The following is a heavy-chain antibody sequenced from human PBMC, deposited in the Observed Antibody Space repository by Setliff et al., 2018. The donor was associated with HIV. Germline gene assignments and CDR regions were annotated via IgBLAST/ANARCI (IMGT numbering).Heavy chain of an antibody. CDR2: LNTDGSNT. CDR1: GFTFSSYW. Sequence: PGGSLRLSCAASGFTFSSYWMHWVRQAPGKGLVWVSRLNTDGSNTRYADSVKGRFTISRDNVKNTLYLQMNSLRGEDTAAYFCARGYYGSDLQNGMDVWGQGTTVTVSS. V-gene: IGHV3-74*01. J-gene: IGHJ6*02. D-gene: IGHD3-10*01. CDR3: ARGYYGSDLQNGMDV.